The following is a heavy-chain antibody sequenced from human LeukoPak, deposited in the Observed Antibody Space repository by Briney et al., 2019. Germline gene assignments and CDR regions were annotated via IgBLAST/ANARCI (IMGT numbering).Heavy chain of an antibody. J-gene: IGHJ5*02. CDR3: ARDRGQMITFGLGIDP. V-gene: IGHV4-31*03. Sequence: PSETLSLTCTVSGGSISSGGYYWSWIRQHPGKGLEWIGYIYYSGSTYYNPSLKSRVTISVDTSKNQFSLKLSSVTAADTAVYYCARDRGQMITFGLGIDPWGQGTLVTVSS. CDR1: GGSISSGGYY. CDR2: IYYSGST. D-gene: IGHD3-16*01.